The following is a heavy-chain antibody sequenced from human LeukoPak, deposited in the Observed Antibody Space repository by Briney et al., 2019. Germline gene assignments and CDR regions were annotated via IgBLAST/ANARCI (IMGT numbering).Heavy chain of an antibody. Sequence: ASVKVSCKASGYTFTSYDINWVRQATGQGLEWMGWMNPNSGNTGHAQKFQGRVTMTRDTSTSTVYMELSSLRSEDTAVYYCARDRLGAFDIWGQGTMVTVSS. CDR2: MNPNSGNT. CDR3: ARDRLGAFDI. V-gene: IGHV1-8*01. D-gene: IGHD3-10*01. J-gene: IGHJ3*02. CDR1: GYTFTSYD.